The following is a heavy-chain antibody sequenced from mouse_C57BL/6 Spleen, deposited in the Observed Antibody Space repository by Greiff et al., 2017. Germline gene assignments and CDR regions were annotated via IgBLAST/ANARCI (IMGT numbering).Heavy chain of an antibody. CDR1: GYAFSSYW. Sequence: VQVVESGAELVKPGASVKISCKASGYAFSSYWMNWVKQRPGKGLEWIGQIYPGDGDTNYNGKFKGKATLTADKSSSTAYMQLSSLTSEDSAVYFCARHDYDAALYAMDYWGQGTSVTVSS. D-gene: IGHD2-4*01. V-gene: IGHV1-80*01. J-gene: IGHJ4*01. CDR2: IYPGDGDT. CDR3: ARHDYDAALYAMDY.